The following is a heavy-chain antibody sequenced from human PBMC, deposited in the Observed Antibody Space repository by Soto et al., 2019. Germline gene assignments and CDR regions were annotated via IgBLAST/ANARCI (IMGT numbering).Heavy chain of an antibody. V-gene: IGHV1-18*01. CDR3: AEHSSSSGGYYYYGMDV. Sequence: GASVKVSCKASGYTFTSYGISWVRQAPGQGLEWMGWTSAYNGNTNYAQKLQGRVTMTTDTSTSTAYMELRSLRSDDTAVYYCAEHSSSSGGYYYYGMDVWGQGTTVTVSS. CDR2: TSAYNGNT. D-gene: IGHD6-6*01. CDR1: GYTFTSYG. J-gene: IGHJ6*02.